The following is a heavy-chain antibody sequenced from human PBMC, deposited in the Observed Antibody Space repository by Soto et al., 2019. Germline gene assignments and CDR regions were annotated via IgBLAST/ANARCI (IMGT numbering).Heavy chain of an antibody. V-gene: IGHV1-69*02. CDR2: IIPILGIA. D-gene: IGHD3-10*01. CDR3: ARVGSRRGSGSYSKYYYFDY. J-gene: IGHJ4*02. CDR1: GGTFSSYT. Sequence: ASVKVSCKASGGTFSSYTISWVRQAPGQGLEWMGRIIPILGIANYAQKFQGRVTITADKSTSTAYMELSSLRSEDTAVYYCARVGSRRGSGSYSKYYYFDYWGQGTLVTVSS.